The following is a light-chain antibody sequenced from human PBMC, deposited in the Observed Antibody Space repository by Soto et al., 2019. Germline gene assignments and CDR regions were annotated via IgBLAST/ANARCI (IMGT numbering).Light chain of an antibody. CDR2: GAS. CDR1: QTVSTSY. CDR3: QQYGFSLIA. J-gene: IGKJ4*01. V-gene: IGKV3-20*01. Sequence: EIVLTQSPGTLSLSPGERATLSCRASQTVSTSYVAWYQQKPGQAPRLLIYGASSRATGIPDRFSGSGSGTDYTLTICRLEPEDFAVYYCQQYGFSLIAFGGGTKVEI.